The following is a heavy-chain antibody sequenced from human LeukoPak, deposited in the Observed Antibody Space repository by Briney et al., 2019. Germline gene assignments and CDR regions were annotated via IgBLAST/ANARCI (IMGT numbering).Heavy chain of an antibody. CDR1: GGSISSYY. Sequence: SETLSLTCTVSGGSISSYYWGWIRQPPGKGLEWIGTLYYSGNTYYSPSLKSRVTISVQKSKSQFSLKLNSVTAADTAVYYCARGPVLAPFDYWGQGILVTVSS. CDR3: ARGPVLAPFDY. D-gene: IGHD2-8*01. V-gene: IGHV4-39*07. J-gene: IGHJ4*02. CDR2: LYYSGNT.